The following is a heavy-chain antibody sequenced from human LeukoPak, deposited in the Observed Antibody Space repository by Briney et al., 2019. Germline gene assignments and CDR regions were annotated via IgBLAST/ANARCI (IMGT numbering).Heavy chain of an antibody. CDR1: GYTFTGYY. CDR2: INPNSGGT. CDR3: AIQWLGNNWFDP. Sequence: ASVKVSCKASGYTFTGYYMHWVRQAPGQGLEWMGWINPNSGGTNYALKFQGRVTMTRDTSISTAYMELSRLRSDDTAVYYCAIQWLGNNWFDPWGQGTLVTVSS. J-gene: IGHJ5*02. D-gene: IGHD6-19*01. V-gene: IGHV1-2*02.